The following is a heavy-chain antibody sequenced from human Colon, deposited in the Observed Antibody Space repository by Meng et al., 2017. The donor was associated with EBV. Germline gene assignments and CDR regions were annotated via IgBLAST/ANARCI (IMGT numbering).Heavy chain of an antibody. Sequence: QVHLQESGHALVKPSQPLSLPRTVSGGSISSGDYYWSWIRQPPGKGLEWIGYIYYSGSTHYNPSLKSRVTISVDTSKNQFSLKVSSVTAADTAVYYCARQATGYCSGGSCYSGSIFDYWGQGTLVTVSS. CDR3: ARQATGYCSGGSCYSGSIFDY. CDR2: IYYSGST. V-gene: IGHV4-30-4*01. J-gene: IGHJ4*02. CDR1: GGSISSGDYY. D-gene: IGHD2-15*01.